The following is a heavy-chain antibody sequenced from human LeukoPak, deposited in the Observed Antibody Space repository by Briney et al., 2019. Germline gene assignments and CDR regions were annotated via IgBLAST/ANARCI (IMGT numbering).Heavy chain of an antibody. CDR2: IYYSGST. V-gene: IGHV4-59*01. CDR3: ARDSAVTPPGDY. J-gene: IGHJ4*02. D-gene: IGHD4-17*01. CDR1: GGSISSYY. Sequence: SETLSLTCTVSGGSISSYYWSWIRQPPGKGLEWIGYIYYSGSTNYNPSLKSRVTISVDTSQNQFSLKLSSVTAADTAVYYCARDSAVTPPGDYWGQGTLVTVSS.